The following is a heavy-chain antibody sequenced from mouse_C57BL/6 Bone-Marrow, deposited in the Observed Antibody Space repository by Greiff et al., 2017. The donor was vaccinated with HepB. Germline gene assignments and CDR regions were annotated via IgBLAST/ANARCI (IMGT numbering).Heavy chain of an antibody. Sequence: QVQLQQSGAELVRPGSSVKLSCKASGYTFTSYWMHWVKQRPIQGLEWIGNIDPSDSETHYNQKFKDKATLTVDKSSSTAYMQLSSLTSEDSAVYYCARDYYEELGYFDVWGTGTTVTVAS. J-gene: IGHJ1*03. CDR3: ARDYYEELGYFDV. CDR1: GYTFTSYW. V-gene: IGHV1-52*01. CDR2: IDPSDSET. D-gene: IGHD1-1*01.